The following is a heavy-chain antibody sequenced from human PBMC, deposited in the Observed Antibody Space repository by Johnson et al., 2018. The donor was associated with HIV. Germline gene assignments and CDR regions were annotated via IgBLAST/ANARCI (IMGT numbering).Heavy chain of an antibody. V-gene: IGHV3-30-3*01. Sequence: QVQLVESGGGLVQPGRSLRLSCTASGFTFGYYAMTWFRQAPGKGLEWVAFISHDVDTKYYADSVKGRFTISRDNSKNTLYLQMNSLRAEDTAVYYCAREAGTAFDIWGQGTMVTVAS. J-gene: IGHJ3*02. CDR3: AREAGTAFDI. CDR1: GFTFGYYA. CDR2: ISHDVDTK.